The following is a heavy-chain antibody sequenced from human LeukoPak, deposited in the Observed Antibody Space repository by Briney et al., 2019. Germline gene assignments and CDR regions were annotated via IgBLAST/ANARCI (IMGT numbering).Heavy chain of an antibody. Sequence: GGSLRLSCAASGFTFSSYAMSWVRQAPGKGLEWVSVISGSGGSTYYADSVKGRFTISRDNSKNTLYLQMNSLRAEDTAVYYCAKDYYYDRSGYPGGAFDIWGQGTMVTVSS. V-gene: IGHV3-23*01. J-gene: IGHJ3*02. CDR2: ISGSGGST. CDR1: GFTFSSYA. D-gene: IGHD3-22*01. CDR3: AKDYYYDRSGYPGGAFDI.